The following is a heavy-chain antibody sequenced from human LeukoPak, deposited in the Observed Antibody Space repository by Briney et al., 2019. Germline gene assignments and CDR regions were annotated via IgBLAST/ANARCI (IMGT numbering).Heavy chain of an antibody. J-gene: IGHJ4*02. V-gene: IGHV1-46*03. CDR3: ARETYYDFWSGYWGSSKIDY. CDR2: INPSGGIT. D-gene: IGHD3-3*01. Sequence: ASVKVSCKASGYTFTSYYMHWVRQAPGQGLEWMGVINPSGGITTYAQKFQGRVTVTRDTSTRTVYMELSSLRSEDTAVYYCARETYYDFWSGYWGSSKIDYWGQGTLVTVSS. CDR1: GYTFTSYY.